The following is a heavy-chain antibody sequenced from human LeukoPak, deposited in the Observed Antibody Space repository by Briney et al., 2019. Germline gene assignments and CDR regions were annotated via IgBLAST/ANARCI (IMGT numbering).Heavy chain of an antibody. Sequence: SETLSLTCSVSGGSINNYYWSWIRQPPGKGLEWIGYISYSGTTNYNPTLKSRVTLSVDTSKFSLKLSSVTAADTAVYYCARSRRLGYCSSTSCSTYFDYWGQGTLVTVSS. CDR3: ARSRRLGYCSSTSCSTYFDY. V-gene: IGHV4-59*12. CDR2: ISYSGTT. D-gene: IGHD2-2*02. J-gene: IGHJ4*02. CDR1: GGSINNYY.